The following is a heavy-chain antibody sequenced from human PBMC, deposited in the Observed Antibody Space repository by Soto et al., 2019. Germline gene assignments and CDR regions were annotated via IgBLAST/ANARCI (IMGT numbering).Heavy chain of an antibody. CDR1: GYDFNTDW. Sequence: PGESLKISCKGYGYDFNTDWIGWVRQRTGKGLEWMGIIYPGDSDTRYSPSFQGQVTISAEKSTRTVYLQWSSLKASDSARSYCASRGTGSYYGAGLFDPWGQGTLVTVSS. D-gene: IGHD3-10*01. V-gene: IGHV5-51*01. CDR2: IYPGDSDT. CDR3: ASRGTGSYYGAGLFDP. J-gene: IGHJ5*02.